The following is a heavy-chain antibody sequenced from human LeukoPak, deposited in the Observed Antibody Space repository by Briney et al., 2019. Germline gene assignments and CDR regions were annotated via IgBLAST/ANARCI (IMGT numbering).Heavy chain of an antibody. D-gene: IGHD7-27*01. CDR2: IYSSGST. CDR1: GGSIRSYY. V-gene: IGHV4-4*07. CDR3: ARRPTGDPKFDY. J-gene: IGHJ4*02. Sequence: SETLSLTCTVSGGSIRSYYWSWIRQPAGKGLEWIGRIYSSGSTNYNPSLKSRVTMSVDTPNNQFSLKLNSVTAADTAVYYCARRPTGDPKFDYWGQGTLVTVSS.